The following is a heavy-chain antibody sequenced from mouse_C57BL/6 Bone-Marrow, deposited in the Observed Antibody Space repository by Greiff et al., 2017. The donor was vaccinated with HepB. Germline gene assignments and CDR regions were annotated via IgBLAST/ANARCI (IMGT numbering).Heavy chain of an antibody. D-gene: IGHD2-12*01. CDR2: IDPSDSYT. CDR1: GYTFTSYW. Sequence: VQLQQPGAELVKPGASVKLSCKASGYTFTSYWMQWVKQRPGQGLEWIGEIDPSDSYTNYNQKFKGKATLTVDTSSSTAYMQLSSLTSEDSAVYYCARFAYDWFAYWGQGTLVTVSA. CDR3: ARFAYDWFAY. J-gene: IGHJ3*01. V-gene: IGHV1-50*01.